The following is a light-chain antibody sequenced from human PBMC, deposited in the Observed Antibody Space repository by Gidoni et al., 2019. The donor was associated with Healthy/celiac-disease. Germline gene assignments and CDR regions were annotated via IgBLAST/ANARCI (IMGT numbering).Light chain of an antibody. Sequence: DIVMTQSPDHLAVSLGERATINCKSSQSVLYSSNNKNYLAWYQQKPGQPPKLLIYWASTRESGVPDRFSGSGSGTDFTLTISSLQAEDVAVYYCQQYYSSPTFGQGTKLEIK. J-gene: IGKJ2*01. CDR1: QSVLYSSNNKNY. V-gene: IGKV4-1*01. CDR2: WAS. CDR3: QQYYSSPT.